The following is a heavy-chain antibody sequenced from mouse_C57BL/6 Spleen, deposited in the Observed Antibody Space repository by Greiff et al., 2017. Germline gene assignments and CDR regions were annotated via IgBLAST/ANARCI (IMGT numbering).Heavy chain of an antibody. D-gene: IGHD1-1*02. J-gene: IGHJ4*01. CDR1: GYTFTDYE. Sequence: QVQLMESGAELVRPGASVTLSCKASGYTFTDYEMHWVKQTPVHGLEWIGAIDPETGGTAYNQKFKGKAILTADKSSSTAYMELRSLTSEDSAVYYCTRRGGWSYAIDYWGQGTSVTVSS. CDR3: TRRGGWSYAIDY. CDR2: IDPETGGT. V-gene: IGHV1-15*01.